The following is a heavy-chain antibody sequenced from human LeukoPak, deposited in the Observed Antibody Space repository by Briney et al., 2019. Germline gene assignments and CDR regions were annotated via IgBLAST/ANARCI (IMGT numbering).Heavy chain of an antibody. D-gene: IGHD3-22*01. CDR1: GFTFSSHS. CDR2: IRSKAYGGTT. V-gene: IGHV3-49*04. Sequence: GGSLRLSCAASGFTFSSHSMNWVRQAPGKGLEWVGFIRSKAYGGTTKNAASVKGRFTISRDDSRSIAYLQMNSLKTEDTAVYYCTRRYNYDSSGYYYVRDAFDIWGQGTMVTVSS. CDR3: TRRYNYDSSGYYYVRDAFDI. J-gene: IGHJ3*02.